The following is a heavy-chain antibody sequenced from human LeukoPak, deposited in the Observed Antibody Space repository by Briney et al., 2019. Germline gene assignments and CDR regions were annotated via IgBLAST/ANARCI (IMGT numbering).Heavy chain of an antibody. CDR1: GYSFTKYW. CDR3: ARLRRDNSGDYFDY. Sequence: VESLKISCKGSGYSFTKYWIGWVRQMPGKGLEWMGIIYPGDSDTRYSPSFQGQVTISADKSNSTAYLQWSSLKASDTAMYYCARLRRDNSGDYFDYWGQGTLVTVSS. D-gene: IGHD3-22*01. CDR2: IYPGDSDT. J-gene: IGHJ4*02. V-gene: IGHV5-51*01.